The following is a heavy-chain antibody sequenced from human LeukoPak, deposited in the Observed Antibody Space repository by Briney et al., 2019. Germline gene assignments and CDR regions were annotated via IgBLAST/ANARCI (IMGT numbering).Heavy chain of an antibody. D-gene: IGHD4-17*01. Sequence: SETLSLTCAVSGGSISSNWWSWVRQPPGEGLEWIGEAYHTGSFHYNPSLKSRVTMSMDKSNNQLSLKLNSVSAADTAVYFCARHGDYYFDFWGRGTLVTVSS. V-gene: IGHV4-4*02. J-gene: IGHJ4*02. CDR2: AYHTGSF. CDR3: ARHGDYYFDF. CDR1: GGSISSNW.